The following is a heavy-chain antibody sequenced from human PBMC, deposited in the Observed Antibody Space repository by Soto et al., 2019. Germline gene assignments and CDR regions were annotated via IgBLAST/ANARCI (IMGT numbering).Heavy chain of an antibody. CDR2: IIPIFGTT. CDR3: ARNEGSHYGMDV. V-gene: IGHV1-69*12. J-gene: IGHJ6*02. CDR1: GGTFSSYA. Sequence: QVQLVQSGAEVKKPGSSVTVSCKASGGTFSSYAINWVRQAPGQGLEWVGGIIPIFGTTNYAQKFQGRVTLTAGESTTTAYMELSTLRSDDTAVYYCARNEGSHYGMDVRGQGTTVTVSS. D-gene: IGHD6-19*01.